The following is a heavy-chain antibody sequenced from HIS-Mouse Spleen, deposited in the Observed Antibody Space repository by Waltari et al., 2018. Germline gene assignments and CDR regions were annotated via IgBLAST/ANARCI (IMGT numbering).Heavy chain of an antibody. V-gene: IGHV4-39*07. CDR2: IYYSGST. CDR1: GGSIRSSRYY. D-gene: IGHD6-13*01. Sequence: QLQLQESGPGLVKPSETLSLTCTVSGGSIRSSRYYWGWVRQPPGKGREWIGSIYYSGSTYYNPSLKSRVTISVDTSKNQFSLKLSSVTAADTAVYYCAREIPYSSSWYDWYFDLWGRGTLVTVSS. CDR3: AREIPYSSSWYDWYFDL. J-gene: IGHJ2*01.